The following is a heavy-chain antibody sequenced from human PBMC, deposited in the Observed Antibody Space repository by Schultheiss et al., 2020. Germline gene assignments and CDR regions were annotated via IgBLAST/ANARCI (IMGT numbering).Heavy chain of an antibody. CDR1: GFTFSSHA. CDR2: ISGSGGST. Sequence: GGSLRLSCAASGFTFSSHAMSWVRQAPGKGLEWVSAISGSGGSTYYADSVKGRFTISRDNSKNTLYLQMNSLRAEDTAVYYCAKDASRYQLLGGYFDYWGRGTLVTVSS. V-gene: IGHV3-23*01. D-gene: IGHD2-2*01. J-gene: IGHJ4*02. CDR3: AKDASRYQLLGGYFDY.